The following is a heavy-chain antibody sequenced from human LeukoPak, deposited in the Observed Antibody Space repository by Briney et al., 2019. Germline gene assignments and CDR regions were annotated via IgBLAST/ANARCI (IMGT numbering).Heavy chain of an antibody. J-gene: IGHJ4*02. D-gene: IGHD3-22*01. CDR2: IKPNSGGT. CDR3: ARDGHDSSGYYEDY. V-gene: IGHV1-2*02. Sequence: GASVKVSCKASGYIFTGYYMHWVRQAPGQGLEWMGWIKPNSGGTSYAQKFRGRVTMTRDTSISTAYMELGSLRSDDTAVYYCARDGHDSSGYYEDYWGQGTLVTVSS. CDR1: GYIFTGYY.